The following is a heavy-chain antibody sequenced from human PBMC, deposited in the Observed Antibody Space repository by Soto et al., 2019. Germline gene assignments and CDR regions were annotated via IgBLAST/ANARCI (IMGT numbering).Heavy chain of an antibody. CDR1: GGSISSGGYY. V-gene: IGHV4-31*03. D-gene: IGHD3-22*01. CDR2: IYYSGST. CDR3: ARDGRREWSSGYRRYNWFDP. Sequence: MASETLSLTCTVSGGSISSGGYYWSWIRQHPGKGLEWIGYIYYSGSTYYNPSLKSRVTISVDTSKNQFSLKLSSVTAADTAVYYCARDGRREWSSGYRRYNWFDPWGQGTLVTVSS. J-gene: IGHJ5*02.